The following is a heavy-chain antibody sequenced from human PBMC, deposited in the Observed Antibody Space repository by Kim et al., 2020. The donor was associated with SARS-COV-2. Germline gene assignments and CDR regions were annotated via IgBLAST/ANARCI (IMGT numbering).Heavy chain of an antibody. Sequence: SETLSLTCTVSGGSISSGGYYWSWIRQHPGKGLEWIGYIYYSGSTYYNPSLKSRVTISVDTSKNQFSLKLSSVTAADTAVYYCARGPGNYDFWSGYYADAFDIWGQGTMVTVSS. V-gene: IGHV4-31*03. D-gene: IGHD3-3*01. CDR2: IYYSGST. CDR3: ARGPGNYDFWSGYYADAFDI. CDR1: GGSISSGGYY. J-gene: IGHJ3*02.